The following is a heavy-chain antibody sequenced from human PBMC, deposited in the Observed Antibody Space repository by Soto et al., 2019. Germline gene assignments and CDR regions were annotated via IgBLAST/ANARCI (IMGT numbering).Heavy chain of an antibody. Sequence: ASVKVSCKASGYTFTSYGISWVRQAPGQGLEWMGWISAYNGNTNYAQKLQGRVTMTTDTSTSTAYMELRSLRSDDTAVYYCARDLFCSGGSCYSNWFDPWGQGTLVTV. D-gene: IGHD2-15*01. J-gene: IGHJ5*02. CDR3: ARDLFCSGGSCYSNWFDP. CDR2: ISAYNGNT. V-gene: IGHV1-18*04. CDR1: GYTFTSYG.